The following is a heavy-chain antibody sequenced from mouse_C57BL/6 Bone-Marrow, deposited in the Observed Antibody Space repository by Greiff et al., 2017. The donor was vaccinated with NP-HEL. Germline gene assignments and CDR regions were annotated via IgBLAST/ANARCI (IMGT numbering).Heavy chain of an antibody. J-gene: IGHJ1*03. CDR3: ARDYYGRGWYFDV. D-gene: IGHD1-1*01. CDR1: GYTFTDYY. Sequence: QVQLKQSGPELVKPGASVKISCKASGYTFTDYYINWVKQRPGQGLEWIGWIFPGSGSTFYNEKFKGKATLTVDKSSSTAYMLLSSLTSEDSAVYFCARDYYGRGWYFDVWGTGTTVTVSS. CDR2: IFPGSGST. V-gene: IGHV1-75*01.